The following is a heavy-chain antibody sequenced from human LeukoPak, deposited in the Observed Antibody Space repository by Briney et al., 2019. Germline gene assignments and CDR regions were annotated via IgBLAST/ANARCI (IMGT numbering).Heavy chain of an antibody. D-gene: IGHD1-26*01. Sequence: GGSLRLSCAASGFTFSNYVIHWVRQAPGKGLEWVANIKQDGSEKYYVDSVKGRFTISRDNAKNSLYLQMNSLRAEDTAVYYCARVANYYYYMDVWGKGTTVTVSS. CDR1: GFTFSNYV. J-gene: IGHJ6*03. CDR3: ARVANYYYYMDV. CDR2: IKQDGSEK. V-gene: IGHV3-7*04.